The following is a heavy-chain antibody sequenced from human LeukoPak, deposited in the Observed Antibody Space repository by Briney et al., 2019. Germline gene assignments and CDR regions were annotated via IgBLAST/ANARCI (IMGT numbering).Heavy chain of an antibody. CDR1: GFTFSHYS. CDR3: AREYCTYGVCYYYYMDV. V-gene: IGHV3-30*04. CDR2: ISYDGTNK. Sequence: GGSLRLSCAASGFTFSHYSMHWVRQAPGKGLQWVAVISYDGTNKYFADSVKGRFTISRDNSKNTLYLQMDSLRAEDTAVYYCAREYCTYGVCYYYYMDVWGKGTTVTVSS. J-gene: IGHJ6*03. D-gene: IGHD2-8*01.